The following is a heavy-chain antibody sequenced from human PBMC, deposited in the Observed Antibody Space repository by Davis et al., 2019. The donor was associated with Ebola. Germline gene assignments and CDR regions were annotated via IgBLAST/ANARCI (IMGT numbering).Heavy chain of an antibody. CDR3: SKGGSGWPSDYSYGMGV. V-gene: IGHV3-23*01. J-gene: IGHJ6*04. CDR1: GFTFSSYA. D-gene: IGHD6-19*01. CDR2: ISGSGGST. Sequence: GSLRLSCAASGFTFSSYAMSWVRQTPGKGLEWVSGISGSGGSTYYADSVKGRFTISRDNSKNTLYLQMTSLTVDDTAVYYCSKGGSGWPSDYSYGMGVWGKGTTVTVSS.